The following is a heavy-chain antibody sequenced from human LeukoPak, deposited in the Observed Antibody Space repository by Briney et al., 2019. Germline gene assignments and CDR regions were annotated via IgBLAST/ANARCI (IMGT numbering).Heavy chain of an antibody. Sequence: SETLPLTCTVSAGSISSYYWSWIRQPPGKGLEWIGYIYYSGSTNYNPSLKSRVTISVDTSKNQFSLKLSSVTAADTAVYYCARDSSGSKVAFDIWGQGTMVTVSS. J-gene: IGHJ3*02. CDR1: AGSISSYY. CDR3: ARDSSGSKVAFDI. D-gene: IGHD3-22*01. V-gene: IGHV4-59*01. CDR2: IYYSGST.